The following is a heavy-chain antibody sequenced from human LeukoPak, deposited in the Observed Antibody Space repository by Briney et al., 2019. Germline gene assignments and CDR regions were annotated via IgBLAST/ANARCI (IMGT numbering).Heavy chain of an antibody. V-gene: IGHV3-7*01. CDR2: IKQDGSEK. D-gene: IGHD3-9*01. Sequence: PGGSLRLSCAASGFTFSSYWMSWVRQAPGKGLEWVTNIKQDGSEKYYVDSVKGRFTISRDNAKNSLYLQMNSLRAEDTAVYYCARDQSGNYPYYYYYMDVWGKRTTVTVSS. J-gene: IGHJ6*03. CDR3: ARDQSGNYPYYYYYMDV. CDR1: GFTFSSYW.